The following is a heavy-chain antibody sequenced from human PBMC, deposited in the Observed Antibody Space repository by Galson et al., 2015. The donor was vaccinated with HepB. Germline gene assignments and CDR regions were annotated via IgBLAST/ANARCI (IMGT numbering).Heavy chain of an antibody. CDR1: GGPFKFYG. CDR2: IIPLFGTS. J-gene: IGHJ5*02. CDR3: ARGGYCVSGSCYGNWFDP. V-gene: IGHV1-69*13. D-gene: IGHD2-15*01. Sequence: SVKVSCKASGGPFKFYGISWIRQAPGQGLEWMGAIIPLFGTSNYAQKFQGRVTITADEITSTAYMNMSSLSSEDTAVYYCARGGYCVSGSCYGNWFDPWGHVTPITVSS.